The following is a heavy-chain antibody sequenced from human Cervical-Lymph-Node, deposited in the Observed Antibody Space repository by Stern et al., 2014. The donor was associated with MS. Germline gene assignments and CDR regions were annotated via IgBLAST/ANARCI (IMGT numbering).Heavy chain of an antibody. CDR2: VHTDGSST. Sequence: EEQLVESGGGLVQPGGSLRLSCAASGFTFSSYWMHWVHQAPGKGLVWVSRVHTDGSSTSYADSVKGRFTISRDNAKNTLYLQMNSLRGEDTAVYYCARGYYFDDWGQGTLVTVSS. J-gene: IGHJ4*02. CDR1: GFTFSSYW. V-gene: IGHV3-74*02. CDR3: ARGYYFDD.